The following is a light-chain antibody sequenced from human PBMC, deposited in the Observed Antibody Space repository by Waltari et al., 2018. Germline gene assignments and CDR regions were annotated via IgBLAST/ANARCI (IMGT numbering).Light chain of an antibody. J-gene: IGKJ5*01. CDR3: QQFNTYPLT. Sequence: IQLTQSPSSLSASVGDRVTITCRASQGISSYLAWYQQKPGNAPNLLIYAAFTLQSGVPSMFSGSGSGTDFTLTISSLQHEDFATYYCQQFNTYPLTFGPGTRLEIK. CDR1: QGISSY. CDR2: AAF. V-gene: IGKV1-9*01.